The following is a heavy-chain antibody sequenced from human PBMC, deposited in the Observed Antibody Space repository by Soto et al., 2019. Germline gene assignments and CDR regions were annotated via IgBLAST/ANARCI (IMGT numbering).Heavy chain of an antibody. J-gene: IGHJ3*02. V-gene: IGHV4-31*03. CDR2: IYYSGST. D-gene: IGHD1-26*01. CDR3: ARDRGTGYYLTAFDI. Sequence: PSETLSLTCTVSGGSISSGVYYWIWIRQHPGKGLEWIGYIYYSGSTYYNPSLKSRVTISVDTSKNQFSLKLSSVTAADTAVYYCARDRGTGYYLTAFDIWGQGTMVTVSS. CDR1: GGSISSGVYY.